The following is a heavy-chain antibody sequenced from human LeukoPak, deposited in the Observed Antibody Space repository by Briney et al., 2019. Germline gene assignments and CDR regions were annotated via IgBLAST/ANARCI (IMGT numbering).Heavy chain of an antibody. D-gene: IGHD3-10*01. Sequence: SETLSLTCTVSGGSISSYYWSWIRQPPGKGLEWIGYIYYSGSTNYNPSLKSRVTISVDTSKNQFSLKLSSVTAADTAVYYCARSPVGEPFDYWGQGTLVTVSS. CDR2: IYYSGST. CDR3: ARSPVGEPFDY. CDR1: GGSISSYY. V-gene: IGHV4-59*01. J-gene: IGHJ4*02.